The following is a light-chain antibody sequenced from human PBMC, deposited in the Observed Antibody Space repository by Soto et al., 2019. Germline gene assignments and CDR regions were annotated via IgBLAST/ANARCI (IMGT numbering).Light chain of an antibody. CDR1: QSISSW. CDR2: DAS. J-gene: IGKJ2*02. V-gene: IGKV1-5*01. CDR3: KQYNSPLWT. Sequence: DIQMTQSPSTLSASVGDRVTIPCRASQSISSWLAWYQQKPGKAPKLLIYDASSLESGVPSRFSGSGSGTEFTLTISSLQPDDFATYYCKQYNSPLWTFGQGTKLEIK.